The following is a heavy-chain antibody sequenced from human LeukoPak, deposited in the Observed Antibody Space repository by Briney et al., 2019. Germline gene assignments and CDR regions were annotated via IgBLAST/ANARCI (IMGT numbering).Heavy chain of an antibody. CDR3: AKGGQNFDFWRFDY. V-gene: IGHV3-23*01. D-gene: IGHD3-3*01. CDR2: ISGSGGST. J-gene: IGHJ4*02. Sequence: GGSLRLSCAASGLPFSDYAMSWVRQAPGKGLEWVSSISGSGGSTYYADFVKDRASISRDNSKNTVYLRLNSLRAEDTAIYFCAKGGQNFDFWRFDYWGQGTVVTVSS. CDR1: GLPFSDYA.